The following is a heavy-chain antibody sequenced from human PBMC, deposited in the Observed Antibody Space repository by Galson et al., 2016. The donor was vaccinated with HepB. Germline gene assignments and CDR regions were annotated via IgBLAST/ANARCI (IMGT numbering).Heavy chain of an antibody. CDR2: IVPIFDTT. J-gene: IGHJ6*02. CDR1: GGTFSSYT. Sequence: SVKVSCKASGGTFSSYTISWVRQAPGQGLEWVGGIVPIFDTTNYAQKFQGRVTIKADESTSTAYMELSSLRSEDTAVYYCATPWGKYSNYVGMDVWGQGTTVTVSS. D-gene: IGHD3-16*01. V-gene: IGHV1-69*13. CDR3: ATPWGKYSNYVGMDV.